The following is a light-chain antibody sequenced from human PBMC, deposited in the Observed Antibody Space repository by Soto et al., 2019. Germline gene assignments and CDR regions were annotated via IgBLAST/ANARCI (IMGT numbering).Light chain of an antibody. J-gene: IGLJ2*01. CDR2: GNS. Sequence: QSVLTQPPSVSGAPGQRVTISCTGSSSNIGAGFDVHWYQQLPGTAPKLLIFGNSNRPSGVPDRFSGSKSGTSASLAITGLQAEDEADYYCQSYDSGLSGSRIFGGGTKLT. CDR1: SSNIGAGFD. V-gene: IGLV1-40*01. CDR3: QSYDSGLSGSRI.